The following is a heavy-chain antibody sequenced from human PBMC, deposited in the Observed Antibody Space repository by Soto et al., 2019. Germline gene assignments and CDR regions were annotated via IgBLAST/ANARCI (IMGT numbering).Heavy chain of an antibody. CDR2: IYWDDDK. Sequence: QITLRESGPPLVKPTQTLTLTCNFSGFSLSSPAVGVNWIRQPPGKAPEWLALIYWDDDKRYNPSLKSRLTITKDTSKKQVVLTMTNMDPVDTATYYCAHGSGWLSDYWGQGTLVTVSS. J-gene: IGHJ4*02. CDR3: AHGSGWLSDY. D-gene: IGHD6-13*01. V-gene: IGHV2-5*02. CDR1: GFSLSSPAVG.